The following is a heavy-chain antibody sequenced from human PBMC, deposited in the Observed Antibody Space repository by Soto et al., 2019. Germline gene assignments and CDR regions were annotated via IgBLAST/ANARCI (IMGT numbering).Heavy chain of an antibody. CDR2: ISPYNGHT. Sequence: VSCKASGYSFTSYGISWVRRAPGQGLEWMGWISPYNGHTQFVERFQGRVTMTTDTSTKTAYMELRNLRSDDTAHYYCARDLTIVPATHPRLENYGMDVWGQGTTVTVS. D-gene: IGHD2-2*01. CDR1: GYSFTSYG. J-gene: IGHJ6*02. CDR3: ARDLTIVPATHPRLENYGMDV. V-gene: IGHV1-18*01.